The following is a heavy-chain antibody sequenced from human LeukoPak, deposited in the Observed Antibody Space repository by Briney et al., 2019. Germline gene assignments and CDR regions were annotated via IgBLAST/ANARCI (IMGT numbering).Heavy chain of an antibody. CDR2: IWYDGSNK. V-gene: IGHV3-33*08. D-gene: IGHD6-13*01. J-gene: IGHJ4*02. CDR3: AREGSSAFDY. CDR1: GFTFSNYG. Sequence: GRSLRLSCAASGFTFSNYGMHWVRQAPGKGLEWVAVIWYDGSNKYYVDPVKGRFTISRDNSKNTLYLQMNSLRAEDTAVYYCAREGSSAFDYWGQGTLVTVSS.